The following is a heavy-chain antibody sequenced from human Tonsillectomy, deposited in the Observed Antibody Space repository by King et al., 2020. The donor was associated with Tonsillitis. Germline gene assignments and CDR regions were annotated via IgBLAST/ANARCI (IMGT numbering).Heavy chain of an antibody. V-gene: IGHV3-30*18. CDR2: ISYDGSDK. J-gene: IGHJ4*02. CDR3: AKDLYYYDRSGYLDY. CDR1: GFTFSTYG. Sequence: VQLVESGGGVVQPGRSLRLSCAASGFTFSTYGMHWVRQAPGKGLEWVAVISYDGSDKYYADSVKGRFTISRDNSKNTLYLQMHSLRAEDTAVYYCAKDLYYYDRSGYLDYWGQGTLVTVSS. D-gene: IGHD3-22*01.